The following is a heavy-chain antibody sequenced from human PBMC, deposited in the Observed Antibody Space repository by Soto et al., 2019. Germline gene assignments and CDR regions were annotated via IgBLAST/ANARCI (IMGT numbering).Heavy chain of an antibody. CDR3: ARVVITMVRGVTPFDY. CDR1: GSTFNSYG. CDR2: ISAYNGNT. Sequence: ASVKVYCKASGSTFNSYGISWLRQAPGQGLEWMGWISAYNGNTNYAQKLQGRVTMTTDTSTSTAYMELRSLRSDDTAVYYCARVVITMVRGVTPFDYWGQGTLVTVSS. V-gene: IGHV1-18*01. D-gene: IGHD3-10*01. J-gene: IGHJ4*02.